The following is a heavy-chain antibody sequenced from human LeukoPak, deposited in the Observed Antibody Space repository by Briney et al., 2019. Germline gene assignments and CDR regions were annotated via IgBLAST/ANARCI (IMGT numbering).Heavy chain of an antibody. Sequence: AGGSLRLSCAASGFTFSSYAMRWVRQAPGKGLEWVSTISGSGAGTYYADSVKGRFTISRDNSKNTLYLQMNSLRAEDTAVYYCAKEPHRYEQLTLFDYWGQGTLVTVSS. CDR3: AKEPHRYEQLTLFDY. CDR1: GFTFSSYA. D-gene: IGHD6-13*01. J-gene: IGHJ4*02. CDR2: ISGSGAGT. V-gene: IGHV3-23*01.